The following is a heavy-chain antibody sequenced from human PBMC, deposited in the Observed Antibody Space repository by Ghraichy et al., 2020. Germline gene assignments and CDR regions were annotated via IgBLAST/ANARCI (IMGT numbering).Heavy chain of an antibody. CDR2: IDPSDSYT. CDR1: GYSFTSYW. V-gene: IGHV5-10-1*01. J-gene: IGHJ4*02. D-gene: IGHD5-18*01. CDR3: ARHEVDTAMVLVDY. Sequence: GESLNISCKGSGYSFTSYWISWVRQMPGKGLEWMGRIDPSDSYTNYSPSFQGHVTISADKSISTAYLQWSSLKASDTAMYYCARHEVDTAMVLVDYWGQGTLVTVAS.